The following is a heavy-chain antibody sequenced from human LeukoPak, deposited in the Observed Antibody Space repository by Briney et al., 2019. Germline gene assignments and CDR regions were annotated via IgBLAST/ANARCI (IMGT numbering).Heavy chain of an antibody. V-gene: IGHV4-59*01. CDR2: INYSGST. CDR3: ARSDYYYYYGMDV. Sequence: PSETLSLTCTVSGGSISTYYWSWIRQPPGKGLEWIGYINYSGSTTYSPSLKSRVTISVDTSKSQFSLKLSSVTAADTAVYYCARSDYYYYYGMDVWGQGTTVTVSS. J-gene: IGHJ6*02. CDR1: GGSISTYY.